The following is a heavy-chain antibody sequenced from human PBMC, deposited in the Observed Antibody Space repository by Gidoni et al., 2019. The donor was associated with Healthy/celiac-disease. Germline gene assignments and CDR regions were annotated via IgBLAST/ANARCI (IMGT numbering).Heavy chain of an antibody. CDR3: ARVDCSGGSCYSSQLDP. Sequence: QVQLVESGGGVVQPGRSLRLSCAASGFTFSSYAMHWVRQAPGKGLEWVAVISYDGSNKYYADSVKGRFTISRDNSKNTLYLQMNSLRAEDTAVYYCARVDCSGGSCYSSQLDPWGQGTLVTVSS. V-gene: IGHV3-30*01. J-gene: IGHJ5*02. D-gene: IGHD2-15*01. CDR1: GFTFSSYA. CDR2: ISYDGSNK.